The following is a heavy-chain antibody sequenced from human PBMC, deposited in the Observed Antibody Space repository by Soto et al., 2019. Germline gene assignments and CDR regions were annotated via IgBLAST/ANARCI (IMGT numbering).Heavy chain of an antibody. V-gene: IGHV4-39*01. CDR1: GGSISSSSYY. Sequence: SETLSLTCTVSGGSISSSSYYWGWIRQPPGKGLEWIGSIYYSGSTYYNPSLKSRVTISVDTSKNQFSLKLSSVTAADTAVYYCASMRFSIGVAAPGNWLDFWGQGSLVTVSS. CDR3: ASMRFSIGVAAPGNWLDF. CDR2: IYYSGST. D-gene: IGHD6-19*01. J-gene: IGHJ5*01.